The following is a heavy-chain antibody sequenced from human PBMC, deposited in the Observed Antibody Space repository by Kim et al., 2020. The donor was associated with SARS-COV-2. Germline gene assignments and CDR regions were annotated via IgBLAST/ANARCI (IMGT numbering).Heavy chain of an antibody. CDR2: IDPFDSYT. CDR1: GYSFTSYW. V-gene: IGHV5-10-1*01. CDR3: ARPSNGSGW. J-gene: IGHJ4*02. D-gene: IGHD6-19*01. Sequence: GESLKISCKGSGYSFTSYWISWVRQMPGKGLEWMGRIDPFDSYTKYSPSFEGHVTISVDKSIRTGYLQWSSLKASDTAMYYCARPSNGSGWWGQGTLVTVSS.